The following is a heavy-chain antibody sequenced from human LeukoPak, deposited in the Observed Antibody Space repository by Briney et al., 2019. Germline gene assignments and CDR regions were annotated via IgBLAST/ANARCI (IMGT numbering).Heavy chain of an antibody. Sequence: PSETLSLTCSVSADSISSYYWSSIRQPPGKGLEWIGYVYYRGNTKYNPSLKSRVTIEVDTSKNQFSLNLTSVTAADTAVYYCARHVRGSVASPWFDPWGQGALVTVSS. CDR2: VYYRGNT. CDR3: ARHVRGSVASPWFDP. J-gene: IGHJ5*02. D-gene: IGHD6-19*01. V-gene: IGHV4-59*08. CDR1: ADSISSYY.